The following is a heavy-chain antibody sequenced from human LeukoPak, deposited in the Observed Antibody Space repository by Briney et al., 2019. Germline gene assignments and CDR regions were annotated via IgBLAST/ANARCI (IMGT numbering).Heavy chain of an antibody. CDR1: GFTFSSYW. V-gene: IGHV3-7*01. Sequence: GGSLRLSCAASGFTFSSYWMSWVRQAPGKGLEWVANIKQDGSAKYYVDSVKGRFSISRDNAKNSLYLQMGSLRAEDTAVYYCARGAWTAYYFDYWGQGTLVTVSS. D-gene: IGHD3/OR15-3a*01. CDR2: IKQDGSAK. J-gene: IGHJ4*02. CDR3: ARGAWTAYYFDY.